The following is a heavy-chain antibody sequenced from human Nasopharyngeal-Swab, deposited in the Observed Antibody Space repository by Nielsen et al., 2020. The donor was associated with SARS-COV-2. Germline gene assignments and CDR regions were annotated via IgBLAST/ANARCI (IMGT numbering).Heavy chain of an antibody. Sequence: GGSLRLSCAASGFTFSSYEMSWVRQTPGKGLEWVSAVTGNGGGTYYADSVKGRFTVSRDNSKNTLYLQMNSLRAEDTAVYYCARATGRRANDYWGQGTLVTVSS. CDR1: GFTFSSYE. CDR3: ARATGRRANDY. J-gene: IGHJ4*02. V-gene: IGHV3-23*01. D-gene: IGHD1-1*01. CDR2: VTGNGGGT.